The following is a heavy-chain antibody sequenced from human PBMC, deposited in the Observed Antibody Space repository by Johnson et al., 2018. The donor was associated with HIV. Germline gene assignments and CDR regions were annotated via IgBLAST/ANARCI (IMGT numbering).Heavy chain of an antibody. CDR1: GFTFSDDY. CDR2: IYSGGST. Sequence: VQLVESGGGLVKPGGSLRLSCAASGFTFSDDYMSWIRQAPGKGLEWVSVIYSGGSTYYADSVKGRFTISRDTSKNTLYFQMNGLRAEDTAVYYCASVPMIVVLDGAFDIWGQGTMVTVSS. J-gene: IGHJ3*02. V-gene: IGHV3-66*01. CDR3: ASVPMIVVLDGAFDI. D-gene: IGHD3-22*01.